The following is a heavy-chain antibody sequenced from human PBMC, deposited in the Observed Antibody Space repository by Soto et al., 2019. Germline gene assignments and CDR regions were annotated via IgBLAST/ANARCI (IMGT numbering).Heavy chain of an antibody. V-gene: IGHV3-7*01. CDR1: GFTFSSYW. Sequence: EVQLVESGGGLVQPGGSLRLSCAASGFTFSSYWMSWVRQAPGKGLEWVANIKQDGSEKYYVDSVKGRFTISRDNAKNSLYLQMNSLRAEDTAVYYCARESYDILTGYSRFAGAFDIWGQGTMVTVSS. CDR2: IKQDGSEK. CDR3: ARESYDILTGYSRFAGAFDI. J-gene: IGHJ3*02. D-gene: IGHD3-9*01.